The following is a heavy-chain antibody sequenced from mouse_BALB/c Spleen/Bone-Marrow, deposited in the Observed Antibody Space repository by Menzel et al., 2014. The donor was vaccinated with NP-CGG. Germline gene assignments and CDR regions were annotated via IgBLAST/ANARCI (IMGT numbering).Heavy chain of an antibody. J-gene: IGHJ2*01. V-gene: IGHV1-14*01. CDR2: INPYNDGT. D-gene: IGHD6-1*01. Sequence: VHLQQPGPEQVKPGASVKMSCKASGYTFTSYVMHWVKQKPGQGLEWIGYINPYNDGTKYNEKFKGKATLTSDKSSSTAYMELSSLTSGDSAVYYCARRGRIAEALGYWGQGTTLTVSS. CDR1: GYTFTSYV. CDR3: ARRGRIAEALGY.